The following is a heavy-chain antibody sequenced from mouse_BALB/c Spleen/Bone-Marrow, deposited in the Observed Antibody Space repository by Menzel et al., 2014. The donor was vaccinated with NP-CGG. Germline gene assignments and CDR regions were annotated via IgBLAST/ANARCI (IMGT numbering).Heavy chain of an antibody. D-gene: IGHD1-1*01. Sequence: VQLKESGGGLVQPGGSLKLFCAASGFTFSSYGMSWVRQTPDKRLELVATINNNDGNTYYPDSVEGRFTISRDNAKNTLYLQMSSLKSEDTAMYYCARDNYGSRFDYWGQGTTLTVSS. CDR3: ARDNYGSRFDY. CDR2: INNNDGNT. J-gene: IGHJ2*01. V-gene: IGHV5-6-3*01. CDR1: GFTFSSYG.